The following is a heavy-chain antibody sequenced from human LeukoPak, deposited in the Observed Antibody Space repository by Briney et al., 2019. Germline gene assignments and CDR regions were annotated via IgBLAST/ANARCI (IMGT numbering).Heavy chain of an antibody. Sequence: SQTLSLTCTVSGGSISSADYYWSWIRQPPGKGLEWIGHIYHSGSTYYNPSLKSRVTMSVDRSKNQFSLKLNSVTAADTAVYYCARKAGGYCSGGSCYQPFDYWGQGTLVTVSS. CDR1: GGSISSADYY. CDR2: IYHSGST. CDR3: ARKAGGYCSGGSCYQPFDY. D-gene: IGHD2-15*01. J-gene: IGHJ4*02. V-gene: IGHV4-30-2*01.